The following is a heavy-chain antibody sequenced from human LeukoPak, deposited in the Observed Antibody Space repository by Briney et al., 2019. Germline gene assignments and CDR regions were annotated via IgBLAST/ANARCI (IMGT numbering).Heavy chain of an antibody. CDR3: ARSRSYSGWSPPGY. V-gene: IGHV3-74*01. D-gene: IGHD6-19*01. Sequence: GGTLRLSCAASGFTFSSYWMHWVRQAPGKGLVWVSRINSDGSSTSYADSVKGRFTISRDNAKNTLYLQMNSLRAEDTAVYYCARSRSYSGWSPPGYWGQGTLVTVSS. CDR2: INSDGSST. CDR1: GFTFSSYW. J-gene: IGHJ4*02.